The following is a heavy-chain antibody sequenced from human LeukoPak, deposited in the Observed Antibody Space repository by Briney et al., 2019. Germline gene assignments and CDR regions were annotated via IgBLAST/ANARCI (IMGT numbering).Heavy chain of an antibody. CDR1: GYTFTGYY. D-gene: IGHD7-27*01. J-gene: IGHJ4*02. V-gene: IGHV1-2*02. CDR3: ARDASWGPVGY. CDR2: INPNSGGT. Sequence: GASVKVSCMASGYTFTGYYMHCVRQAPGQGLEWMGWINPNSGGTNYAQKFQGRVTMTRDTSISTAYMELSRLRSDDTAVYYCARDASWGPVGYWGQGTLVTVSS.